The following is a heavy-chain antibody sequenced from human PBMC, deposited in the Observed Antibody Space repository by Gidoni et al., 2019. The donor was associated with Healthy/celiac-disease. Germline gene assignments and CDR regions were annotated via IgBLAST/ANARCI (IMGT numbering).Heavy chain of an antibody. D-gene: IGHD3-10*01. Sequence: EVQLVESGGGLVKPGGSLRLSCAASGFTFSNAWMNWVRQAPGKGLEWVGRIKSKTDGGTTDYAAPVKGRFTISREDSKNTLYLQMNSLKTEDTAVYYCTTSYGSGRTGYYYGMDVWGQGTTVTVSS. J-gene: IGHJ6*02. CDR3: TTSYGSGRTGYYYGMDV. CDR2: IKSKTDGGTT. CDR1: GFTFSNAW. V-gene: IGHV3-15*07.